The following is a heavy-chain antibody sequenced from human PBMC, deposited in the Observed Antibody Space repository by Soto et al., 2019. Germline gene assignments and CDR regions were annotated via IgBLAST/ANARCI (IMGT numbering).Heavy chain of an antibody. J-gene: IGHJ5*02. Sequence: AVNVSCKASGGTFSSYAISWVRQAPGQGLEWMGGIIPIFGTANYAQKFQSRVTITADESTSTAYIELSRLRSEDSAVYYCARDSIAVDCHPFDPWGQGTLVTVSS. CDR2: IIPIFGTA. D-gene: IGHD6-19*01. CDR3: ARDSIAVDCHPFDP. CDR1: GGTFSSYA. V-gene: IGHV1-69*13.